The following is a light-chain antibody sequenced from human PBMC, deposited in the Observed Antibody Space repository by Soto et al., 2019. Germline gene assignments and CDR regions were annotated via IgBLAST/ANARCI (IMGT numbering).Light chain of an antibody. V-gene: IGKV3D-20*01. J-gene: IGKJ2*01. Sequence: EIVLTQSPATLSLSPGERATLSCGASQSVRSSYLAWYPQKAGLAPRLLIYDASSRATGIADRFSGGGSGSDFTLTISRLEPEDFAVYYCQQYGSSPYTFAQGTKVDIK. CDR2: DAS. CDR3: QQYGSSPYT. CDR1: QSVRSSY.